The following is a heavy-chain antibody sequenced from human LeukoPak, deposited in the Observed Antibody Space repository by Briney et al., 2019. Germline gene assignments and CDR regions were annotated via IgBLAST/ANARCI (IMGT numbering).Heavy chain of an antibody. CDR3: AKGRWGSTKYYFDY. CDR2: ISGSGGST. V-gene: IGHV3-23*01. Sequence: GGSLRLSCAASGFNFSSYGMTWVRQAPGKGLEWVSAISGSGGSTYYADSVKGRFTISRDNSKNTLYLQMNSLRAEDTAVYYCAKGRWGSTKYYFDYWGQGTLVTVSS. CDR1: GFNFSSYG. D-gene: IGHD2-8*02. J-gene: IGHJ4*02.